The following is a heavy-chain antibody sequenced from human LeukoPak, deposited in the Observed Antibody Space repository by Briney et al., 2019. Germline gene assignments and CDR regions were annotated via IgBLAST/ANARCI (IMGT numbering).Heavy chain of an antibody. CDR1: GFTFGDYA. D-gene: IGHD3-22*01. V-gene: IGHV3-49*04. J-gene: IGHJ4*02. CDR2: IRSKAYGGTT. Sequence: GGSLRLSCTASGFTFGDYAMSWVRQAPGKGLEWVGFIRSKAYGGTTEYAASVKGRFTISRDDSKSIAYLQMNSLKTEDTAVYYCTRRGSGYYCDYWGQGTLVTVSS. CDR3: TRRGSGYYCDY.